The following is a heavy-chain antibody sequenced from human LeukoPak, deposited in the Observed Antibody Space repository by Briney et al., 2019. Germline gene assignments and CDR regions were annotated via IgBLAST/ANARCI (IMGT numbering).Heavy chain of an antibody. J-gene: IGHJ6*03. CDR1: GGSISSSSYY. V-gene: IGHV4-39*07. CDR2: IYTSGST. Sequence: SETLSLTCTVSGGSISSSSYYWGWIRQPPGKGLEWIGSIYTSGSTNYNPSLKSRVTMSVDTSKNQFSLKLSSVTAADTVVYYCARDSYYYYMDVWGKGTTVTVSS. CDR3: ARDSYYYYMDV.